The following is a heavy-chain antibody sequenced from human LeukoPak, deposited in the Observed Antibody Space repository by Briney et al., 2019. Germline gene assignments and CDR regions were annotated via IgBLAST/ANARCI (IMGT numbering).Heavy chain of an antibody. CDR3: ARGWLSFDY. V-gene: IGHV3-48*03. Sequence: GGSLRLSCAASGFTFSSSAMNWVRQAPGKGLEWVSYISSSGSTIYYADSVKGRFTISRDNAKNSLYLQMNSLRAEDTAVYYCARGWLSFDYWGQGTLVTVSS. J-gene: IGHJ4*02. CDR1: GFTFSSSA. CDR2: ISSSGSTI. D-gene: IGHD5-24*01.